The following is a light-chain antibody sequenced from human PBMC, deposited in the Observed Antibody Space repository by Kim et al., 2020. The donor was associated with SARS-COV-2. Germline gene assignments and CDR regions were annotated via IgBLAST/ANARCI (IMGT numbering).Light chain of an antibody. CDR3: QQYGSSLVT. J-gene: IGKJ2*01. V-gene: IGKV3-20*01. Sequence: EIVLTQSPGTLSLSPGERATLSCRASQSVSSSYLAWYQQKPGQAPRLLIYGASNRATGIPDRFSGSGAGTDFTLTISRLEPEDSAVYYCQQYGSSLVTFGQGTKLEI. CDR2: GAS. CDR1: QSVSSSY.